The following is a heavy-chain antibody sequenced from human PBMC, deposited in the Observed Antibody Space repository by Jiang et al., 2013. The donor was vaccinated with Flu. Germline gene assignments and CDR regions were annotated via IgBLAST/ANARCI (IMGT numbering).Heavy chain of an antibody. CDR1: GYTFTGYY. CDR3: ARDPHDSSGYPSWGFDY. J-gene: IGHJ4*02. D-gene: IGHD3-22*01. V-gene: IGHV1-2*04. CDR2: INPNSGGT. Sequence: GAEVKKPGASVKVSCKASGYTFTGYYMHWVRQAPGQGLEWMGWINPNSGGTNYAQKFQGWVTMTRDTSISTAYMELSRLRSDDTAVYYCARDPHDSSGYPSWGFDYWGQGTLVTVSS.